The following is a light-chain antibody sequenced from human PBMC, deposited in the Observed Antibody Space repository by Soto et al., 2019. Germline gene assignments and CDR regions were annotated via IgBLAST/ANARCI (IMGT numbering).Light chain of an antibody. Sequence: EIVMTQSPATLSLSPGEIATLSCRASESVSTNLAWYQQKAGQAPRLLIYGASTRATGIPARFSGSGSGTDFTLTISSLEPEDFAVYYCQQRSNWPPITFGQGTRLEIK. CDR1: ESVSTN. V-gene: IGKV3-11*01. J-gene: IGKJ5*01. CDR2: GAS. CDR3: QQRSNWPPIT.